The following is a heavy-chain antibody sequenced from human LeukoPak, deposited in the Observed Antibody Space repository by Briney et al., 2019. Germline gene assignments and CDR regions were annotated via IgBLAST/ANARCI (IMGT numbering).Heavy chain of an antibody. J-gene: IGHJ6*02. CDR3: ARGPVTGTTPSPNYGMDV. V-gene: IGHV1-18*01. Sequence: ASVKVSCKASGYTFTSYGISWVRQAPGQGLEWMGWIGAYNGNTNYAQKLQGRVTMTTDTSTSTAYMELRSLRSDDTAVYYCARGPVTGTTPSPNYGMDVWGQGTTVTVSS. D-gene: IGHD1-20*01. CDR1: GYTFTSYG. CDR2: IGAYNGNT.